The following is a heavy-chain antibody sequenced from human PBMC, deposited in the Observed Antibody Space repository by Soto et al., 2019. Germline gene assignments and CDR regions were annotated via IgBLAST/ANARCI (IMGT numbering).Heavy chain of an antibody. CDR1: GGTFSSYA. J-gene: IGHJ3*02. CDR3: ARRNPNDYYDSSGARDDAFDI. D-gene: IGHD3-22*01. Sequence: QVQLVQSGAEVKKPGSSVKVSCKASGGTFSSYAISWVRQAPGQGLEWMGGIIPIFGTANYAQKFQGRVTITADESTSTAYMELSSLRSEDTAVYYCARRNPNDYYDSSGARDDAFDIWGQGTIVTVSS. V-gene: IGHV1-69*12. CDR2: IIPIFGTA.